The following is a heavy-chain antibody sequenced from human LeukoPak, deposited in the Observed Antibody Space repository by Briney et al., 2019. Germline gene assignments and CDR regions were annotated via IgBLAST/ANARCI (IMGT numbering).Heavy chain of an antibody. J-gene: IGHJ4*02. V-gene: IGHV3-30*02. CDR3: ATKAAAYYFES. Sequence: GGSLRLSCAASGFTFSNYGMHWVRQAPGKGLEWVAFIQYDGSDENYADSVKGRFTISRDNSKNTLYPQMNSLRTEDTAVYYCATKAAAYYFESWGQGSLVTVSS. CDR1: GFTFSNYG. D-gene: IGHD6-13*01. CDR2: IQYDGSDE.